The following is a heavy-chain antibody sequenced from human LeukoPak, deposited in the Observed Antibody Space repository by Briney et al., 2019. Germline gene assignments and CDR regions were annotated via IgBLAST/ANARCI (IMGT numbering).Heavy chain of an antibody. CDR2: IYYSGST. CDR3: ARGKWLQLPYN. CDR1: GGSISNYY. D-gene: IGHD5-24*01. J-gene: IGHJ4*02. Sequence: SETLSLTCSVSGGSISNYYWSWIRQPPGKGLEWIGYIYYSGSTNYNPSLKSRVTMSVDMSKNQFSLKLTSVTAADTAVYYCARGKWLQLPYNWGQGTLVTVSS. V-gene: IGHV4-59*01.